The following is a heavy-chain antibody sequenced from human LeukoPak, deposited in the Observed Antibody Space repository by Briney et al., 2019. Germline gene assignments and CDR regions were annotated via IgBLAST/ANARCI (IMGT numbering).Heavy chain of an antibody. CDR3: ARGLGWFLD. V-gene: IGHV4-59*01. Sequence: SETLSLTCTVSDGSISINYWTWIRHPPGKGLEWIGNIYFRGSPNYNPSLKSRVTISGDTSKNKVSLQLTSVTAADTAVYYCARGLGWFLDWGQGTLVTASS. CDR1: DGSISINY. D-gene: IGHD6-19*01. J-gene: IGHJ4*02. CDR2: IYFRGSP.